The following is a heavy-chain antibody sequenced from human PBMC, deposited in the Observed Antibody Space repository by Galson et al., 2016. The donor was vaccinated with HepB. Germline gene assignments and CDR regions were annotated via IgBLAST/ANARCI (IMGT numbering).Heavy chain of an antibody. Sequence: SLRLSCAASGFTFSTYAMTWVRQAPGKGLEWVSVITDSGDDTHHADSVKGRFIMSRDNSKNTVYLQMNNLRDEDTAIYFCARGTKRFCSGSNCYPLDHWGQGTTVTVSS. J-gene: IGHJ6*02. CDR1: GFTFSTYA. D-gene: IGHD2-15*01. V-gene: IGHV3-23*01. CDR3: ARGTKRFCSGSNCYPLDH. CDR2: ITDSGDDT.